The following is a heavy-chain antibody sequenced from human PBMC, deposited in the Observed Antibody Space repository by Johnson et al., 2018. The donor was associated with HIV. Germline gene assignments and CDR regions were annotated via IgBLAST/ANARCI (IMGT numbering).Heavy chain of an antibody. CDR2: ISYDGSKR. J-gene: IGHJ3*02. D-gene: IGHD1-26*01. V-gene: IGHV3-30*04. Sequence: HVQLVESGGGVVQPGRSLRLSCAASGFTFSSYAMHWVRQAPGKGLEWVAVISYDGSKRNYADSVKGRFTISRYSSKNTLYLEMNGLRAEDTAVYYCARERGAFDIWGQGTMVTVSS. CDR1: GFTFSSYA. CDR3: ARERGAFDI.